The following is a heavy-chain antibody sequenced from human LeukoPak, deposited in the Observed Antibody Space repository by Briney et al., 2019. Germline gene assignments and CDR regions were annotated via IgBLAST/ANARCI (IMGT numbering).Heavy chain of an antibody. CDR2: IKSKTDGGTT. J-gene: IGHJ4*02. D-gene: IGHD2-2*01. V-gene: IGHV3-15*01. CDR3: TTHSLGGYCSSTSCNPSDY. CDR1: GXTFSNAW. Sequence: GGSLRLSCAASGXTFSNAWMSWVRQAPGKGREWVGRIKSKTDGGTTDYAAPVKGRFTISRDDSKNTLYLQMNSLKTEDTAVYYCTTHSLGGYCSSTSCNPSDYWGQGTLVTVSS.